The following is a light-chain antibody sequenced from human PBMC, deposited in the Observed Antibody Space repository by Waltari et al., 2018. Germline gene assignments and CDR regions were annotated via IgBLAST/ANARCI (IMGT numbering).Light chain of an antibody. CDR2: WAS. CDR1: QSLLFNSDSKSY. V-gene: IGKV4-1*01. Sequence: DIVLTQSPEFMAVSLGEWATLTCKSSQSLLFNSDSKSYLAWYQQRRGQPPTLLIYWASTRESGVPDRFNGSGSGTDFSLTISSLQAEDAAVYYCNQYYSTPQTFGQGTKVEVK. J-gene: IGKJ1*01. CDR3: NQYYSTPQT.